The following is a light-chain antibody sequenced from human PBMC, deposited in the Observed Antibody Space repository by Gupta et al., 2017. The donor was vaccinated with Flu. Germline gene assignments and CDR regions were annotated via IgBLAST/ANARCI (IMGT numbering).Light chain of an antibody. CDR2: TAS. J-gene: IGKJ4*01. V-gene: IGKV1-12*01. CDR1: TGISTS. CDR3: QQATTFPLT. Sequence: DMQMTQSPSSVPGSLGGRVTITCRASTGISTSLAWYQQKPGKPPKLLIYTASSLPDGVPSRFSGSGSGTHFTLIINNLQPEDFATYYCQQATTFPLTFGGGTRVEI.